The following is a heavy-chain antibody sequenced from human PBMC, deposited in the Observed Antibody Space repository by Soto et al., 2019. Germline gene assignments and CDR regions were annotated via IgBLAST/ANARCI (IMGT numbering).Heavy chain of an antibody. J-gene: IGHJ4*02. V-gene: IGHV4-34*01. D-gene: IGHD3-9*01. CDR3: ARGPLYYDILKG. CDR1: GGSFSGYY. CDR2: SNHSGST. Sequence: ETLSLTCAVYGGSFSGYYWSWIRQPPGKGLEWIGKSNHSGSTNYNPSLKSRVTISVDTSKNQFALKLSSVTAADTAVYYCARGPLYYDILKGWGQGTLVTVSS.